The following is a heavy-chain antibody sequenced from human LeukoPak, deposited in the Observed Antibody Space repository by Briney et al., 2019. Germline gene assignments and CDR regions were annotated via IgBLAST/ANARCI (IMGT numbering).Heavy chain of an antibody. CDR1: GDSISSYY. CDR2: IYASGST. J-gene: IGHJ5*02. V-gene: IGHV4-4*07. D-gene: IGHD1-26*01. CDR3: ARGRTPTTGDH. Sequence: SETLSLTCTVSGDSISSYYWSWIRQPAGKGLEWLGRIYASGSTNYNPSLKSRVTMSVDTSKNQFSLKLSSVTAADTAVYYCARGRTPTTGDHWGQGTLVTVSS.